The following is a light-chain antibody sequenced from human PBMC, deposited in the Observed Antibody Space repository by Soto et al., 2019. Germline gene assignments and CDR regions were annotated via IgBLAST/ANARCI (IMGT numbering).Light chain of an antibody. CDR2: DND. CDR3: ATWDTILSAVV. Sequence: QSVLTQPPSLSAAAGQKVTIACSGSSSNIEENDVSWYQQLPGAAPKLFIYDNDKRPSGIPDRFSASKSGTSATLAITGLQTGDEANYYCATWDTILSAVVFGGGTKLTVL. J-gene: IGLJ2*01. CDR1: SSNIEEND. V-gene: IGLV1-51*01.